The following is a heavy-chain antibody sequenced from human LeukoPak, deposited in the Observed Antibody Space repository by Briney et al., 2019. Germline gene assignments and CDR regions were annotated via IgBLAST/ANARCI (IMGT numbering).Heavy chain of an antibody. CDR1: GFTFSSYA. Sequence: GGSLRLSCAGSGFTFSSYAMSWVRQAPGKGLEWVSAISDTGATTYDADSVKGRFTISRDNSRSTLYLQMNSLRAEDTALYYCAKDTSMGRYCTNGVCSPFDYWGQGTLVTVSS. V-gene: IGHV3-23*01. J-gene: IGHJ4*02. CDR2: ISDTGATT. CDR3: AKDTSMGRYCTNGVCSPFDY. D-gene: IGHD2-8*01.